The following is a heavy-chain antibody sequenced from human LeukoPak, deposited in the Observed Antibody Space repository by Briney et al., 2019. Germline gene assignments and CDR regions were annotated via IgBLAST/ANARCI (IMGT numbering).Heavy chain of an antibody. J-gene: IGHJ6*02. CDR1: GGSFSGYY. CDR2: INHSGST. CDR3: ARGAAAGLYYYYGMDV. V-gene: IGHV4-34*01. Sequence: PSETLSLTCAVYGGSFSGYYWSWIRQPPGKGLEWIGEINHSGSTNYNPSLKSRVTISVDTSENQFSLKLSSVTAGDTAVYYCARGAAAGLYYYYGMDVWGQGTTVTVSS. D-gene: IGHD6-13*01.